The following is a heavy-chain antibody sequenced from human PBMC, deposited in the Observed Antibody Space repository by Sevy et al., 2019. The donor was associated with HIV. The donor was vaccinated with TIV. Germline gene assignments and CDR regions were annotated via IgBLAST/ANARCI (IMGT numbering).Heavy chain of an antibody. D-gene: IGHD2-2*01. J-gene: IGHJ6*02. Sequence: ASVKVSCKASGYTFTGYYMHWVRQAPGQGLEWMGRINPNSGGTNDAQKFQGRVTMTRDTSISKAYMELRRLRSDDTAVYYLAREVVLYCSSTSCLTYYYYYGMDVWGQGTTVTVSS. V-gene: IGHV1-2*06. CDR1: GYTFTGYY. CDR2: INPNSGGT. CDR3: AREVVLYCSSTSCLTYYYYYGMDV.